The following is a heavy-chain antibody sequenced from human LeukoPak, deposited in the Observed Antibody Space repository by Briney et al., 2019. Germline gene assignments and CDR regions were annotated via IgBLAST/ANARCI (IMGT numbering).Heavy chain of an antibody. J-gene: IGHJ4*02. CDR2: ISYDGSNK. CDR3: AKDRWELLGY. V-gene: IGHV3-30*04. D-gene: IGHD1-26*01. CDR1: GFTFSSYA. Sequence: GGSLRLSCAASGFTFSSYAMHWVRQAPGKGLEWVAVISYDGSNKYYADSVKGRFTISRDNSKNTLYLQMNSLRAEDTAVYYCAKDRWELLGYWGQGTLVTVSS.